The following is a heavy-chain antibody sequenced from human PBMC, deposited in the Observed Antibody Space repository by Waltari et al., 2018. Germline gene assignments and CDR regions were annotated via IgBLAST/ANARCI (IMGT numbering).Heavy chain of an antibody. CDR2: IYYSGST. Sequence: QVQLQESGPGLVKPSETLSLTCTVTRGSISNYYWSWLRQPPGTGLEWIGYIYYSGSTNYNPSLKSRVTISVDTSKNQFSLNLSSVTAADTAVYYCARTYYDSSGYWVDYFDYWGQGTLVTVSS. J-gene: IGHJ4*02. D-gene: IGHD3-22*01. CDR1: RGSISNYY. CDR3: ARTYYDSSGYWVDYFDY. V-gene: IGHV4-59*01.